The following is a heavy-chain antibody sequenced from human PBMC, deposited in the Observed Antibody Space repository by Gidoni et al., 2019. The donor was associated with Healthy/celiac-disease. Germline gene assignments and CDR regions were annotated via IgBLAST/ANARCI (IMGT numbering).Heavy chain of an antibody. CDR3: AREGFLRLEQWLPQHDAFDI. Sequence: QVQLVESGGGVVQPGRSLRLSCAASGFTFSSYAMHWVRQAPGKGLEWVAVISYDGSNKYYADSVKGRFTISRDNSKNTLYLQMNSLRAEDTAVYYCAREGFLRLEQWLPQHDAFDIWGQGTMVTVSS. CDR2: ISYDGSNK. CDR1: GFTFSSYA. J-gene: IGHJ3*02. V-gene: IGHV3-30*04. D-gene: IGHD6-19*01.